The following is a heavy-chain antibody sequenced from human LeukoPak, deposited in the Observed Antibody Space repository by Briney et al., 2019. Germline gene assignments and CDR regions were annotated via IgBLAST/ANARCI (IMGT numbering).Heavy chain of an antibody. Sequence: SQTLSLTCTVSGGSISSGSYYWSWIRQPAGKGLEWIGRIYTSGSTNYNPSLKSRVTISVDTSKNQFSLKLSSVTAADTAVYYCARVVQQLANNWFDPWGQGTLVTVFS. J-gene: IGHJ5*02. CDR1: GGSISSGSYY. CDR2: IYTSGST. D-gene: IGHD6-13*01. V-gene: IGHV4-61*02. CDR3: ARVVQQLANNWFDP.